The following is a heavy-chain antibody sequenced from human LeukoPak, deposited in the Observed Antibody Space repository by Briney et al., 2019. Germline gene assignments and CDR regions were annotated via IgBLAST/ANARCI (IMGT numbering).Heavy chain of an antibody. CDR3: ARDMIVPRYYFDY. CDR2: IIPIFGTA. CDR1: GGTFSSYA. J-gene: IGHJ4*02. Sequence: ASVKVSCKASGGTFSSYAIGWVRQAPGQGLEWMGGIIPIFGTANYAQKFQGRVTITADESTSTAYMELSSLRSEDTAVYYCARDMIVPRYYFDYWGQGTLVTVSS. V-gene: IGHV1-69*13. D-gene: IGHD3-22*01.